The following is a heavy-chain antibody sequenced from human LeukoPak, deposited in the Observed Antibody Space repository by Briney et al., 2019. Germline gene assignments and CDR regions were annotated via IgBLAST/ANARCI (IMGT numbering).Heavy chain of an antibody. J-gene: IGHJ3*02. CDR1: GGSISSGGYY. CDR3: ARGSGYYDAFDI. D-gene: IGHD3-22*01. CDR2: IYHSGST. Sequence: SQTLSLTCTVSGGSISSGGYYWSWIRQPPGKGLEWIGYIYHSGSTYYNPSLKSRVTISVDRSKNQFSLKLSSVTAADTAVYYCARGSGYYDAFDIWGQGTMVTVSS. V-gene: IGHV4-30-2*01.